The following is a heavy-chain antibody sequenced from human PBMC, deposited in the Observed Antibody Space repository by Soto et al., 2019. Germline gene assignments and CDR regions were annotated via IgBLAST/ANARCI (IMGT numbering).Heavy chain of an antibody. J-gene: IGHJ4*02. V-gene: IGHV3-30*18. CDR3: AKDPDYVDY. CDR2: ISYDGSNK. D-gene: IGHD3-10*02. CDR1: GFTFSSYG. Sequence: GGSLRLSCAASGFTFSSYGMHWVRQAPGKGLEWVAVISYDGSNKYYADSVKGRFTISRDNSKNTLYLQMNSLRAEDTAVYYCAKDPDYVDYWGQGTLVTVSS.